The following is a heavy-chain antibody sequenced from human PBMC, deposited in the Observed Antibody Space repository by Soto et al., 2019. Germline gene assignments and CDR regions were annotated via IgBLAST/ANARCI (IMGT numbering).Heavy chain of an antibody. J-gene: IGHJ6*02. Sequence: SLRLSCPASGFTFSSYWMHWVRQAPGKGLVWVSRINSDGSSTSYADSVKGRFTISRDNAKNTLYLQMNSLRAEDTAVYYCARDSPSTIFGVVYPGAYGMDVWGQGTTVTVSS. D-gene: IGHD3-3*01. CDR2: INSDGSST. CDR3: ARDSPSTIFGVVYPGAYGMDV. V-gene: IGHV3-74*01. CDR1: GFTFSSYW.